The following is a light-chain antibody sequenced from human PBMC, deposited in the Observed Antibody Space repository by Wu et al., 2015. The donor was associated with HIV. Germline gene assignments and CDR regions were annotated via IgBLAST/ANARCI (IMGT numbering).Light chain of an antibody. CDR3: QKYNSAPWA. J-gene: IGKJ1*01. V-gene: IGKV1-27*01. CDR1: QAISSY. Sequence: DIQLTQSPSFLSASVGDRVTITCRASQAISSYLAWYQQKPGKVPKLLIYAASTLQSGVPSRFSGSGSGTDFTLTISSLQPEDVATYYCQKYNSAPWAFGQGTKVEIK. CDR2: AAS.